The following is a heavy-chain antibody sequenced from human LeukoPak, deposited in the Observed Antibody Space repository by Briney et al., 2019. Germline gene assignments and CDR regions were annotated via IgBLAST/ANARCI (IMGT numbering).Heavy chain of an antibody. CDR2: ISGSGGST. CDR1: GFTFSSYA. Sequence: PGGSLRLSCAASGFTFSSYAMSWVRQAPGKGLEWVSAISGSGGSTYYADSVKGRFTISRDNSKNTLYLQMNRLRAEDTAVYYCAKNWQSLGASGYWGQGTLVTVSS. V-gene: IGHV3-23*01. CDR3: AKNWQSLGASGY. J-gene: IGHJ4*02. D-gene: IGHD6-19*01.